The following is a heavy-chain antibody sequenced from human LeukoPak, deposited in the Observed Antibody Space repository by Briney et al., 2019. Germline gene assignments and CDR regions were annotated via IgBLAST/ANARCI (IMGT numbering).Heavy chain of an antibody. D-gene: IGHD1-26*01. Sequence: SETLSLTCTVSGASISSYYWSWIRQPAGKGLEWIGRIYPSGSTNYNPSLTSRVTTSVDTSKNQFSLKLSSVTAADTAVYFCATYGGAYYAFDVWGQGTMVSVSS. V-gene: IGHV4-4*07. CDR2: IYPSGST. CDR3: ATYGGAYYAFDV. CDR1: GASISSYY. J-gene: IGHJ3*01.